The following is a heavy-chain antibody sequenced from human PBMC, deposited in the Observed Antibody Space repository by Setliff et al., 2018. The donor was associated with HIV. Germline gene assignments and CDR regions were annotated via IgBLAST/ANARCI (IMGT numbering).Heavy chain of an antibody. CDR1: GGSFSGHS. CDR2: ITHSGST. CDR3: ARGRKKTLAVSGTRYFDF. D-gene: IGHD6-19*01. J-gene: IGHJ4*02. Sequence: NPSETLSLTCAVYGGSFSGHSWTWIRQPPGKGLEWIGEITHSGSTTYDPSLKSRITVSVDTSKNQFSLKLTSVTAADMGVYYCARGRKKTLAVSGTRYFDFWGQGTLVTVSS. V-gene: IGHV4-34*01.